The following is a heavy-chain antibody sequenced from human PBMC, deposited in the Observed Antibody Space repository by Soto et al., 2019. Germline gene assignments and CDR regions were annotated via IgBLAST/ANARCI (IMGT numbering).Heavy chain of an antibody. CDR2: ISGSGGST. V-gene: IGHV3-23*01. J-gene: IGHJ4*02. D-gene: IGHD3-3*01. Sequence: GGSLRLSCAASGFTFSSYAMSWVRQAPGKGLEWVSAISGSGGSTYCADSVKGRFTISRDNSKNTLYLQMNSLRAEDTAVYYCAKDMYYDFFFDYWGQGTLVTVSS. CDR3: AKDMYYDFFFDY. CDR1: GFTFSSYA.